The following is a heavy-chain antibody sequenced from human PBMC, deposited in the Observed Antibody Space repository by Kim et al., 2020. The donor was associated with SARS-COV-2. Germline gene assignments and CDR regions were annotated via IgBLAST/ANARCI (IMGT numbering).Heavy chain of an antibody. D-gene: IGHD6-19*01. CDR3: AREPYSSGWNYYYGMDV. J-gene: IGHJ6*02. Sequence: SQTLSLTCAISGDSVSSNSAAWHCIRQSPSRGLEWLGRTYYRSKWYNDYAVSVKSRITINPDTSKNQFSLQLNSVTPEDTAVYYCAREPYSSGWNYYYGMDVWGQGTTVTVSS. V-gene: IGHV6-1*01. CDR1: GDSVSSNSAA. CDR2: TYYRSKWYN.